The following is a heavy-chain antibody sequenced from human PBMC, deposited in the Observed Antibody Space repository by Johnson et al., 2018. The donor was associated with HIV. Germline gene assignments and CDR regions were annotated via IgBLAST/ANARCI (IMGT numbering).Heavy chain of an antibody. V-gene: IGHV3-33*05. CDR1: GFTFSSYG. Sequence: QVQLVESGGGVVQPGESLRLSCVASGFTFSSYGMNWVRQAPGKGLEWVAVISYDGSKKYHADSVKGRFTISRDNSKNTLYLQMNTFRAEDTAVYYCVKVQDEWFRALGAFDIWGQGTMVTVSS. D-gene: IGHD3-10*01. J-gene: IGHJ3*02. CDR3: VKVQDEWFRALGAFDI. CDR2: ISYDGSKK.